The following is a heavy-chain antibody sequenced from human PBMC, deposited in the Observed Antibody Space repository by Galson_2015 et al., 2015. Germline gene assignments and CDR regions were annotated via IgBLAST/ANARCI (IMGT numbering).Heavy chain of an antibody. V-gene: IGHV3-30-3*01. J-gene: IGHJ2*01. Sequence: SLRLSCAASGFTFSSYAMHWVRQAPGKGLEWVAVISYDGSNKYYADSVKGRFTISRDSSKNTLYLQMNSLRAEDTAVYYCASDWYFDLWGRGTLVTVSS. CDR3: ASDWYFDL. CDR1: GFTFSSYA. CDR2: ISYDGSNK.